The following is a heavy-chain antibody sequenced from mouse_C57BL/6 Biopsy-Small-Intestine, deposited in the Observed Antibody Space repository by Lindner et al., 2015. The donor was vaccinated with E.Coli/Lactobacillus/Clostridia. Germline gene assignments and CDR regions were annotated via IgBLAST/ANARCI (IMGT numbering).Heavy chain of an antibody. D-gene: IGHD6-2*01. CDR3: TRDSPYYAMDY. V-gene: IGHV2-6*01. CDR1: GFSLTTYG. J-gene: IGHJ4*01. CDR2: VGWDEQK. Sequence: VQLQESGPDLVQPSQTLSLTCTVSGFSLTTYGIHWVRQPPGKGLEWVGTVGWDEQKYYNSALKSRLSISRDASKNQVFLKLSSLQTEDIAMYYCTRDSPYYAMDYWGQGTSVTVSS.